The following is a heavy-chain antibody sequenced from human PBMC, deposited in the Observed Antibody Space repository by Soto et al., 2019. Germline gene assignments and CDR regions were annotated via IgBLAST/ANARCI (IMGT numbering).Heavy chain of an antibody. J-gene: IGHJ3*02. Sequence: QVQLVQSGAEVKKPGSSVKVSCKASGGTFSSYAISWVRQAPGQGLEWMGGIIPIFGTANYAQKFQGRVRITADESTSTAYMELSSLRSEDTAVYYCARGGCSGGSCYDAFDIWGQGTMVTVSS. CDR1: GGTFSSYA. D-gene: IGHD2-15*01. CDR3: ARGGCSGGSCYDAFDI. V-gene: IGHV1-69*12. CDR2: IIPIFGTA.